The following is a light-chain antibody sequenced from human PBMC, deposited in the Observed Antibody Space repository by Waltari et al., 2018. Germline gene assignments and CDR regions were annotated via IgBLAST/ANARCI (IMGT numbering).Light chain of an antibody. CDR3: SSYGGNDNLV. CDR2: EVS. Sequence: QSALTQPPSASGSPGRSVTIACIGTSSYVGGYIFVSWSQQHPGKAPKVMIYEVSKRPSGVPVRFSGSKSGNTASLTVSGVQGEDEADYYCSSYGGNDNLVFGGGTKLTVL. J-gene: IGLJ3*02. V-gene: IGLV2-8*01. CDR1: SSYVGGYIF.